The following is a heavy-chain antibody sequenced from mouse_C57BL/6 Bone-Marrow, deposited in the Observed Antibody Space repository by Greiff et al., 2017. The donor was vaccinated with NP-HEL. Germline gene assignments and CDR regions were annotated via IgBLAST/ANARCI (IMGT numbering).Heavy chain of an antibody. CDR2: IYPGDGDT. J-gene: IGHJ1*03. CDR3: ARSYGNYGNWYFDV. CDR1: GYAFSSSW. Sequence: VQLQQSGPELVKPGASVKISCKASGYAFSSSWMNWVKQRPGKGLEWIGRIYPGDGDTNYNGKFKGKATLTADKSSSTAYMQLSSLTSEDSAVYFCARSYGNYGNWYFDVWGTGTTVTVSS. V-gene: IGHV1-82*01. D-gene: IGHD2-1*01.